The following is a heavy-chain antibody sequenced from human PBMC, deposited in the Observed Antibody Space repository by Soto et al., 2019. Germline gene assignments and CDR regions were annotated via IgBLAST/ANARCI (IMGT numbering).Heavy chain of an antibody. CDR1: GYTFTSYD. J-gene: IGHJ6*02. Sequence: QVQLVQSGAEVKKPGASVKVSCKASGYTFTSYDINWVRQATGQGLEWMGWMNPNSGNTGYAQKFQRRVTMTRNPSISTAYMELRSLRSEDPAVYYCAREKTSYGMDVWGQGTTVTVSS. V-gene: IGHV1-8*01. CDR3: AREKTSYGMDV. CDR2: MNPNSGNT.